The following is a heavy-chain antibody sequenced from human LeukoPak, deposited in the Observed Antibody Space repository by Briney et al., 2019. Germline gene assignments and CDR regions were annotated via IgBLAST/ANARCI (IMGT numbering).Heavy chain of an antibody. Sequence: ASVKVSCKASGYTFTGYYMHWVRQAPGQGREWMGWINPNSGCTNYVRKFRGRVTMPRDTSISSAYMELSRLRSDDTAVYYCARQASEWELQNLDYWGQGTLVTVSS. D-gene: IGHD1-26*01. J-gene: IGHJ4*02. V-gene: IGHV1-2*02. CDR1: GYTFTGYY. CDR2: INPNSGCT. CDR3: ARQASEWELQNLDY.